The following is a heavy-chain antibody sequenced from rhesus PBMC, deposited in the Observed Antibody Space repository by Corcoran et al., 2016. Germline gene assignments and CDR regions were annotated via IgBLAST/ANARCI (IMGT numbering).Heavy chain of an antibody. J-gene: IGHJ3*01. CDR1: GFTFSSYG. CDR2: INSGGGST. D-gene: IGHD6-31*01. Sequence: EVQLVETGGGLVQPGGSLKLSCAASGFTFSSYGMSWVRQAPGKGLEWVSAINSGGGSTYYADSGKGRLTISRDNVKNTRSLQMNSLRAEDTAVYYCAKDKSSGWWGDGDAFDFWGQGLRVTVSS. CDR3: AKDKSSGWWGDGDAFDF. V-gene: IGHV3S5*01.